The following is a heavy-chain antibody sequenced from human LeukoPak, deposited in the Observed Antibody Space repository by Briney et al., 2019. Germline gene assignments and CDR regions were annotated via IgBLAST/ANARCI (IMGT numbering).Heavy chain of an antibody. D-gene: IGHD2-15*01. V-gene: IGHV7-4-1*02. CDR1: GYTFASYA. Sequence: ASVKVSCKASGYTFASYAMNWVRQAPGQGLEWMGWINTNTGNPTYAQGFTGRFVFSLDTSVSTAYLQISSLKAEDTAVYYCARRYGQWSYYYYYMDVWGKGTTVTVSS. CDR3: ARRYGQWSYYYYYMDV. CDR2: INTNTGNP. J-gene: IGHJ6*03.